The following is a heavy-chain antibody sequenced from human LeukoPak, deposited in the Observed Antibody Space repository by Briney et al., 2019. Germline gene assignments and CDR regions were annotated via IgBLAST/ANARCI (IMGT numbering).Heavy chain of an antibody. CDR3: AKDGRGVRRGYYFDY. CDR2: ISGSGGST. Sequence: GGSLRLSCAASGFTFSSYAMSWVRQAPGKGLEWVSAISGSGGSTYYADSVKGRFTISRDNSKNTLYLQMNSLRAEDTAVYYCAKDGRGVRRGYYFDYWGQGTLVTVSS. D-gene: IGHD1-26*01. CDR1: GFTFSSYA. V-gene: IGHV3-23*01. J-gene: IGHJ4*02.